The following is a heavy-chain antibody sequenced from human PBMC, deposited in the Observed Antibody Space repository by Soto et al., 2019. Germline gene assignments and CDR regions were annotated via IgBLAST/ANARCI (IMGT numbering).Heavy chain of an antibody. CDR3: VLWVRGVINY. CDR1: GFTFSDHY. D-gene: IGHD3-10*01. Sequence: EVQLVESGGGLVQPGGSLRPSCATSGFTFSDHYLEWVRQAPGKGLEWVGRSRNRAQSYTTEYAASVKGRFTISRDDSKNSLYLQVNSLTTDDTAVYYCVLWVRGVINYWGQGTLVTVSS. J-gene: IGHJ4*02. CDR2: SRNRAQSYTT. V-gene: IGHV3-72*01.